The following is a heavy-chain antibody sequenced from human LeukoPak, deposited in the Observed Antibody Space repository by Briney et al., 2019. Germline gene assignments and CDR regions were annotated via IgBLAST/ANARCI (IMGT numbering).Heavy chain of an antibody. Sequence: SETLSLTCTVSGGSISSYYWSWIRQPPGKGLEWIGYIYTSGSTNYNPSLKSRVTISVDTSKNQFSLKLSSVTAADTAVYYCARGPYGSSSGWYFDLWGRGTLVTVSS. V-gene: IGHV4-4*09. CDR1: GGSISSYY. CDR3: ARGPYGSSSGWYFDL. CDR2: IYTSGST. D-gene: IGHD6-6*01. J-gene: IGHJ2*01.